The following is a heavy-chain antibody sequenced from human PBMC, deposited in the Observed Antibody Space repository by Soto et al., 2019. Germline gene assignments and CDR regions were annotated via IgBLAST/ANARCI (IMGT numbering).Heavy chain of an antibody. CDR3: VRGNDNYDFWNNWSLDP. D-gene: IGHD3-3*01. J-gene: IGHJ5*02. V-gene: IGHV4-4*02. Sequence: PSETLSLTCAVSGGSINNNFWSWVRQPPGKGLEWIGEIYQTGSINYNPSLGSRVTISVDKSKNQLSLKADSVTAADTAFYYCVRGNDNYDFWNNWSLDPWGQGTLVTVSS. CDR1: GGSINNNFW. CDR2: IYQTGSI.